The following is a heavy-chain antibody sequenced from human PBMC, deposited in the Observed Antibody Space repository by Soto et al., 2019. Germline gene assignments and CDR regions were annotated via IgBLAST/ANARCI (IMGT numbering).Heavy chain of an antibody. J-gene: IGHJ6*02. CDR3: ARFAYYYDSSGSTIPFGMDV. CDR1: GGSIGGGGGY. CDR2: IYYSGST. Sequence: PSETLCLTWTVSGGSIGGGGGYWSWIRQHPGKGLEWIGYIYYSGSTCYNPSLKSRVTISVDTSKNQFSLKLSSVTAADTAVYYCARFAYYYDSSGSTIPFGMDVWGQGTTVTVSS. V-gene: IGHV4-31*02. D-gene: IGHD3-22*01.